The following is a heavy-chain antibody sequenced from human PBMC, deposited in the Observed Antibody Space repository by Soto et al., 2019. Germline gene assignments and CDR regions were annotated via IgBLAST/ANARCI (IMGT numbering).Heavy chain of an antibody. J-gene: IGHJ4*02. D-gene: IGHD2-2*01. CDR2: IYYSGST. V-gene: IGHV4-59*01. CDR1: GGSISSYN. Sequence: SETLSLTCTVSGGSISSYNWSWLRQPPGKGLEWIGYIYYSGSTNYNPSLKSRVTISVDTSKNQFSLKLSSVTAADTAVYYCARVQAGKIDYWGQGALVTVSS. CDR3: ARVQAGKIDY.